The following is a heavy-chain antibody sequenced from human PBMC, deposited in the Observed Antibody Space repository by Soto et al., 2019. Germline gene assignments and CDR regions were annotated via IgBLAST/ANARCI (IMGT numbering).Heavy chain of an antibody. CDR2: IIPIFGTA. Sequence: ASVKVSCKASGGTFSSYAISWVRQAPGQGLEWMGGIIPIFGTANYAQKFQGRVTITADESTSTAYMELSSLRSEDTAVYYCARGQPDPSWVRGVIILDGMDVWGQGTTVTVSS. CDR1: GGTFSSYA. D-gene: IGHD3-10*01. J-gene: IGHJ6*02. V-gene: IGHV1-69*13. CDR3: ARGQPDPSWVRGVIILDGMDV.